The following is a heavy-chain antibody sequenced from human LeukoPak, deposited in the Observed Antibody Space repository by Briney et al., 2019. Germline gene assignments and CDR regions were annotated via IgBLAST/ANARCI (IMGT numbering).Heavy chain of an antibody. CDR3: VRDQRYCNGGGCYCWFDP. CDR2: ISGGSSNI. D-gene: IGHD2-15*01. CDR1: GFTFSSFA. Sequence: GGPLRLSCAASGFTFSSFAMSWVRQAPGKGLEWVSAISGGSSNIYSADSVKGRFTISRDNSKNTLHLQMNNLRAEDTAVYYCVRDQRYCNGGGCYCWFDPWGQGTLVTVSS. V-gene: IGHV3-23*01. J-gene: IGHJ5*02.